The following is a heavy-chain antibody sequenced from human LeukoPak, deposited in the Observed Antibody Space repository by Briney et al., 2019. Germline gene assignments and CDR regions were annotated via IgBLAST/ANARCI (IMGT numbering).Heavy chain of an antibody. J-gene: IGHJ4*02. Sequence: ASVNVSCKASGYTFTGYYMHWVRQAPGQGLEWMGWINPNSGGTNYAQKFQGRVTMTRDTSISTAYMELSRLRSDDTAAYYCARGPSTTVTNRNYFDYWGQGTLVTVSS. V-gene: IGHV1-2*02. CDR2: INPNSGGT. CDR1: GYTFTGYY. D-gene: IGHD4-11*01. CDR3: ARGPSTTVTNRNYFDY.